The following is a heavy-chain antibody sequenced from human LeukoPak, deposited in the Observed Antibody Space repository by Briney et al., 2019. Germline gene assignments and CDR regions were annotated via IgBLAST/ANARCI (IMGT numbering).Heavy chain of an antibody. Sequence: GGSLRLSCAASGFTFSSYSMNWVRQAPGKGLEWVSSISSSSSYIYYADSVKGRFTISRDNAKNSLYLQMNSLRAEDTAVYYCARDYNPHYYDSSGYPEIDYWGQGTLVTVPS. V-gene: IGHV3-21*01. CDR1: GFTFSSYS. J-gene: IGHJ4*02. D-gene: IGHD3-22*01. CDR3: ARDYNPHYYDSSGYPEIDY. CDR2: ISSSSSYI.